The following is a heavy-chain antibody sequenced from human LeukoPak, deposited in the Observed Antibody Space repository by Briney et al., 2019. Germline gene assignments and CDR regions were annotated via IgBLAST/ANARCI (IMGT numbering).Heavy chain of an antibody. CDR2: ISPSSGNT. V-gene: IGHV1-18*04. Sequence: ASVNVSCKASGYTFVTSSISWVRQAPGQRREWMGWISPSSGNTYYAQNLQGRVTMTTDTSTSTAYMELRSLRSDDTAVYYCTRVRDSSNWWGALDIWGRGTVVTVSS. CDR1: GYTFVTSS. CDR3: TRVRDSSNWWGALDI. D-gene: IGHD6-13*01. J-gene: IGHJ3*02.